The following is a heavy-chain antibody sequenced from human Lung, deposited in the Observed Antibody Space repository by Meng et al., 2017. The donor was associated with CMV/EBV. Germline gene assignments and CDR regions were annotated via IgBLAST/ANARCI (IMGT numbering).Heavy chain of an antibody. V-gene: IGHV4-39*01. J-gene: IGHJ4*02. CDR1: GASISSGTRY. D-gene: IGHD1-14*01. Sequence: TXSLTXSVSGASISSGTRYWGWIRQPPGKGLEWIGSIYSGGQTFYSPSLRSRVTLAVDRTKNQFSLKMTSVTAADTAVYFCAKFPDRRDTGFWGRGALVTVSS. CDR3: AKFPDRRDTGF. CDR2: IYSGGQT.